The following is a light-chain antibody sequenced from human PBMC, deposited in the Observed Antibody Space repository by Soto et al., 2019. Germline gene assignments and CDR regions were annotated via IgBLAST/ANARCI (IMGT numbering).Light chain of an antibody. CDR1: QGISSW. V-gene: IGKV1-12*01. CDR2: AAS. J-gene: IGKJ2*01. CDR3: QQTNSLPRT. Sequence: DIQMTQSPSSVSASVGDRVTITWRASQGISSWLAWYQQKPGKAPQLLIYAASSFLSGVPSRFTGRGSGTHFTLTISSLQPEDFATYYCQQTNSLPRTFGQGTKVEIK.